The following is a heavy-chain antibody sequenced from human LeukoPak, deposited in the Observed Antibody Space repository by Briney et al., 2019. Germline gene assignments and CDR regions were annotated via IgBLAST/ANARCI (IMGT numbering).Heavy chain of an antibody. V-gene: IGHV1-69*13. CDR3: ARKYNWNGGVFDY. Sequence: SVKVSCKASGGTFSSYAISWVRQAPGQGLEWMGGIIPIFGTANYAQKFQGRVTITADESTSTAYTELSSLRSEDTAVYYCARKYNWNGGVFDYWGQGTLVTVSS. J-gene: IGHJ4*02. CDR1: GGTFSSYA. D-gene: IGHD1-20*01. CDR2: IIPIFGTA.